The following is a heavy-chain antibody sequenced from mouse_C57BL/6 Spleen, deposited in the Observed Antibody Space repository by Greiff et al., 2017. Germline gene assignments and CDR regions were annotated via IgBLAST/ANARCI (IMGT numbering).Heavy chain of an antibody. J-gene: IGHJ4*01. CDR3: ASANWDGAMDY. V-gene: IGHV1-74*01. D-gene: IGHD4-1*01. CDR1: GYSFTSYW. CDR2: IHPSDSDT. Sequence: QVQLQQPGAELVKPGASVKVSCKASGYSFTSYWMHWVKQRPGKGLEWIGRIHPSDSDTNYNQKFKGKATLTVDKSSSTAYMQLNSLTSEDSAVYYCASANWDGAMDYWGQGTSVTVSS.